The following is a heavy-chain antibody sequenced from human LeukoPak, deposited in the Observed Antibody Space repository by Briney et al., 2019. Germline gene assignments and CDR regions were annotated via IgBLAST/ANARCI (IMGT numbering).Heavy chain of an antibody. CDR1: GFTFSSYE. Sequence: PGGSLRLSCAASGFTFSSYEMNWVRQAPGKGLEWVSYISSSGSTIYYADSVKGRFTISRDNAKNSLYLQMNSLRAEDTAVYYCARGDYYDSSGSLWYWGQGTLVTVSS. CDR3: ARGDYYDSSGSLWY. D-gene: IGHD3-22*01. V-gene: IGHV3-48*03. J-gene: IGHJ4*02. CDR2: ISSSGSTI.